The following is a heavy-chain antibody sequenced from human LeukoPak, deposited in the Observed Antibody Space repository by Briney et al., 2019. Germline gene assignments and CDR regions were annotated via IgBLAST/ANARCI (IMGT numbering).Heavy chain of an antibody. D-gene: IGHD3-3*01. V-gene: IGHV1-2*02. CDR2: IYPNSGGT. CDR1: AYTFTGYY. CDR3: ARASHYDFWSGYPLPAGNNWFDP. Sequence: ASVKVSCKASAYTFTGYYMHWVRQAPGQGLEWMGWIYPNSGGTNYAQKFQGRVTMTRDTSISTAYMELSRLRSDDTAVYYCARASHYDFWSGYPLPAGNNWFDPWGQGTLVTVSS. J-gene: IGHJ5*02.